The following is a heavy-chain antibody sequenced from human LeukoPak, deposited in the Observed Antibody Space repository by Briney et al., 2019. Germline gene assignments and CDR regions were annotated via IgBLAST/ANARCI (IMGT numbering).Heavy chain of an antibody. J-gene: IGHJ5*02. CDR1: GGSISGYY. CDR3: ARAVVVAATVKWFDP. CDR2: IYYSGST. D-gene: IGHD2-15*01. Sequence: SETLSLTCTVSGGSISGYYWSWIRQSPGKGLEWIGYIYYSGSTNYNPSLKSRVTMSVDTSENHFSLKVSSVTAADTAVYYCARAVVVAATVKWFDPWGQGTLVTVSS. V-gene: IGHV4-59*01.